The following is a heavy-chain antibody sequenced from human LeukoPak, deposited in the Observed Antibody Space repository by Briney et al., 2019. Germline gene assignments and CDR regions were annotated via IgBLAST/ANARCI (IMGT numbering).Heavy chain of an antibody. CDR2: ISHSGRTI. J-gene: IGHJ6*03. D-gene: IGHD2-8*01. Sequence: GGSLRLSCAASGFTFSDYYMSWLRQAPGKGLEGVSYISHSGRTIYYAGSVKGRFTISRDNAKNSLYLQMNSLRAGDTAVYYCARDSIVRGNIGNDMDVWGKGTTVTVSS. CDR1: GFTFSDYY. V-gene: IGHV3-11*01. CDR3: ARDSIVRGNIGNDMDV.